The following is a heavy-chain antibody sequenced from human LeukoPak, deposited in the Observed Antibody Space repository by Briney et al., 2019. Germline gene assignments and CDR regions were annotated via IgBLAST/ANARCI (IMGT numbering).Heavy chain of an antibody. CDR3: ARHPIYNWNADY. J-gene: IGHJ4*02. V-gene: IGHV3-21*01. Sequence: GGSLRLSCAASGFTFSSYSMNWVRQAPGKGLEWVSSISSSSSYIYYADSVKGRFTISRDNAKNSLYLQMNSLRAEDTAVYYCARHPIYNWNADYWGQGILVTVSS. D-gene: IGHD1-20*01. CDR1: GFTFSSYS. CDR2: ISSSSSYI.